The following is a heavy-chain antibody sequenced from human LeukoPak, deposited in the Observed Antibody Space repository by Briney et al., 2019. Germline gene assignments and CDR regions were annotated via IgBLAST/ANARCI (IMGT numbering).Heavy chain of an antibody. D-gene: IGHD3-3*01. V-gene: IGHV4-4*07. J-gene: IGHJ4*02. CDR3: AREAIFGVVPEYYFDS. CDR2: ISRTENT. CDR1: GGSISAHY. Sequence: PSETLSFTCTVSGGSISAHYWSWIRQSAEKGLEWIGRISRTENTNYNPSLKSRVTMSVDTSKNQFSLKLTSVTAADTAVYYCAREAIFGVVPEYYFDSWGRGTLVTVSS.